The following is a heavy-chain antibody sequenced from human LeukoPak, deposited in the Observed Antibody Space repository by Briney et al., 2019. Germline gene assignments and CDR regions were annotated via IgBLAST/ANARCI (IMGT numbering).Heavy chain of an antibody. CDR2: ISSSGRHK. V-gene: IGHV3-21*04. D-gene: IGHD3-22*01. J-gene: IGHJ4*02. CDR1: GFTFSSYS. Sequence: GGSLRLSCAASGFTFSSYSMTWVRQAPGKGLEWVSSISSSGRHKYYADSVKGRFTISRDNSKNTLYLQMNSLRVEDTAIYFCAKEYDSRGYYFDYWGQGIVVTVSS. CDR3: AKEYDSRGYYFDY.